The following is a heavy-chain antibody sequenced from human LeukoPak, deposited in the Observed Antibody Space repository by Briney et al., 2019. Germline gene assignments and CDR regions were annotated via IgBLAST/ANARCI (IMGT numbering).Heavy chain of an antibody. J-gene: IGHJ4*02. D-gene: IGHD6-13*01. CDR3: ARVQSGQQLAGGYYFDY. CDR1: GYTFTIYY. CDR2: INPSGGST. Sequence: GASVKVSCKASGYTFTIYYMHWVRQAPGQGLEWMGIINPSGGSTSYAQKFQGRVTMTRDTSTSTVYMELSSLRSEDTAVYYCARVQSGQQLAGGYYFDYWGQGTLVTVSS. V-gene: IGHV1-46*01.